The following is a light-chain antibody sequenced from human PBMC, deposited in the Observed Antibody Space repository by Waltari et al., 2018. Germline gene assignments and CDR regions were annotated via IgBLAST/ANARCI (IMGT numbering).Light chain of an antibody. CDR2: GAS. V-gene: IGKV3-15*01. J-gene: IGKJ4*01. Sequence: ETVMTQSPATLSVSPGERATLSCRASRIVRSNLAWYQQKPGQPPRPLIYGASTRASGVPARFSGSGSGTEFTLTISSLQSEDSAVYYCQQYDYPGLTFGGGTKVEIK. CDR1: RIVRSN. CDR3: QQYDYPGLT.